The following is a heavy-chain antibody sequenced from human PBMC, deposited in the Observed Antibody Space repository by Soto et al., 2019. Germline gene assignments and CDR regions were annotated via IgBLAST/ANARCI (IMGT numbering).Heavy chain of an antibody. CDR3: ARTGELRLDS. J-gene: IGHJ4*02. CDR2: ISAYSGKT. D-gene: IGHD1-7*01. CDR1: GYTFSNCG. V-gene: IGHV1-18*01. Sequence: QVHLVQSGAEVKKPGASVRVSCKASGYTFSNCGISWVRQAPGQGLEWMGWISAYSGKTNYAQSLQVRVTMTTDTSTNTAYMELRSLTSDDTAVYYCARTGELRLDSWGQGTLVTVSS.